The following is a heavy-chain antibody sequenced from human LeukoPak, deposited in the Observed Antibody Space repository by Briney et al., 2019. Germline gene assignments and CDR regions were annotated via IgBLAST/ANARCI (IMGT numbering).Heavy chain of an antibody. D-gene: IGHD4-23*01. CDR3: AQTTVVTRGAFDI. CDR2: INHSGST. J-gene: IGHJ3*02. CDR1: GGSISSYY. V-gene: IGHV4-34*01. Sequence: SETLSLTCTVSGGSISSYYWSWIRQPPGKGLEWIGEINHSGSTNYNPSLKSRVTISVDTSKNQFSLKLSSVTAADTAVYCCAQTTVVTRGAFDIWGQGTMVTVSS.